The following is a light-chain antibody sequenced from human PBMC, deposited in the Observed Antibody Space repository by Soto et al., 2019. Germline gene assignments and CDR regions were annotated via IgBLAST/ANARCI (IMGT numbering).Light chain of an antibody. CDR3: QQYGSPWT. CDR1: QSVSSY. V-gene: IGKV3-20*01. J-gene: IGKJ1*01. Sequence: EIVLTQSPATLSLSPGERVTLSCRASQSVSSYLAWYQQKPGQAPRLLIYGASSRATVIPDRFSGSGSGTDFTLTISRLEPEDFAVYYCQQYGSPWTFGQGTKVDI. CDR2: GAS.